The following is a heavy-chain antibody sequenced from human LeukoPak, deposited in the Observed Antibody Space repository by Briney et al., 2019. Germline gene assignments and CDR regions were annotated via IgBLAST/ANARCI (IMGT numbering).Heavy chain of an antibody. D-gene: IGHD3-10*01. J-gene: IGHJ4*02. CDR2: ISGSGGTT. Sequence: GGSLRLSCAASGFMFSSYGMSWVRQAPGKGLEWVSTISGSGGTTYYADSVKGRFTISRDNSKNSLYLQMNSLRAEDTAVYYSARGGSGSYYTLFDYWGQGTLVTVSS. CDR3: ARGGSGSYYTLFDY. V-gene: IGHV3-23*01. CDR1: GFMFSSYG.